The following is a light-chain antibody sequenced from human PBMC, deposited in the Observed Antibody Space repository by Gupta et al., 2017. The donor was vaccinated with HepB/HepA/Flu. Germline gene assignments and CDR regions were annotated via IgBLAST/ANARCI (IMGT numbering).Light chain of an antibody. V-gene: IGLV3-25*03. CDR3: QSADSSGTYVV. J-gene: IGLJ2*01. CDR2: KDS. Sequence: SYELTQPPSVSVSPGQTARITCSGDALPKQYAYWYQQKPGQAPVLVIYKDSERPAGLPERFSGSRSGKTVTLTISGGQAEDEADYYCQSADSSGTYVVFGGGTKLTVL. CDR1: ALPKQY.